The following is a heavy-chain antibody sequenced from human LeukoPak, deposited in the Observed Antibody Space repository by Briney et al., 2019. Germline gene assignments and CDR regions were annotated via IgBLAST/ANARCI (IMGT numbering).Heavy chain of an antibody. J-gene: IGHJ4*02. Sequence: SETLSLTCTVSGGSISSYYWSWIRQPPGKGLEWIGYIYYSGSTNYNPSLKSRVTISVDTSKNQFSLKLSSVTAADTAVYYCASTVVTGYFDYWGQGTLVTVPS. CDR3: ASTVVTGYFDY. CDR2: IYYSGST. V-gene: IGHV4-59*01. D-gene: IGHD4-23*01. CDR1: GGSISSYY.